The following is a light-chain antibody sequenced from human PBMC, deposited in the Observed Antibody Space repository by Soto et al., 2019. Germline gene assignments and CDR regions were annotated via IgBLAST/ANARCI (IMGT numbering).Light chain of an antibody. Sequence: VGWTQSPGTLSLSPAERAPLSCRASQSIKGNYLAWYQQKPGQAPRLLIYGASGRATGIPDNFSGSGSGTDFTLTLTRLEPEDFAVYYCQQYGTSPITFGQGTRLAI. CDR1: QSIKGNY. CDR3: QQYGTSPIT. V-gene: IGKV3-20*01. CDR2: GAS. J-gene: IGKJ5*01.